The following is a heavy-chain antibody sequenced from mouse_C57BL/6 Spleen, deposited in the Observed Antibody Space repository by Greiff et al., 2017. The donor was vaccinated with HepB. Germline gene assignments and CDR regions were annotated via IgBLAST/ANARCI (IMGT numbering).Heavy chain of an antibody. Sequence: EVQLQQSGPELVKPGASVKISCKASGYSFTGYYMNWVKQSPEKSLEWIGEINPSTGGTTYNQKFKAKATLTVDKSSSTAYMQLKSLTSEDSAVYYGARGGIYYGKDWYFDVWGTGTTVTVSS. J-gene: IGHJ1*03. V-gene: IGHV1-42*01. CDR1: GYSFTGYY. D-gene: IGHD2-1*01. CDR3: ARGGIYYGKDWYFDV. CDR2: INPSTGGT.